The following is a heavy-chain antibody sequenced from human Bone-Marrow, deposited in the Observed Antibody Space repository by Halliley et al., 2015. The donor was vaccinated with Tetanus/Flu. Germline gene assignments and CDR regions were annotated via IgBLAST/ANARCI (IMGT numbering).Heavy chain of an antibody. CDR2: IYYGGDT. D-gene: IGHD6-13*01. Sequence: GMGWVGYIYYGGDTYYNPALKGRFMISSATPKNQFSLRLSSVTAADTAIYYCARTAGTDFDYWGQGTLVTVSS. J-gene: IGHJ4*02. V-gene: IGHV4-31*02. CDR3: ARTAGTDFDY.